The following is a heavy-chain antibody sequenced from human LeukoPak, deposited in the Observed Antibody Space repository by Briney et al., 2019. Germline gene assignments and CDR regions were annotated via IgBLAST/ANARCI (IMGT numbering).Heavy chain of an antibody. J-gene: IGHJ6*03. V-gene: IGHV3-23*01. CDR2: ISAGGDTK. CDR3: AKVSGSSYYMDV. CDR1: GFSFSSNP. Sequence: GGSLRLSCAASGFSFSSNPMRWVRQAPGKGLEWVSAISAGGDTKYYADSVKGRFTISGDNSKNTLYLQMNSLRAEDTAVYYCAKVSGSSYYMDVWGKGTTVTVSS.